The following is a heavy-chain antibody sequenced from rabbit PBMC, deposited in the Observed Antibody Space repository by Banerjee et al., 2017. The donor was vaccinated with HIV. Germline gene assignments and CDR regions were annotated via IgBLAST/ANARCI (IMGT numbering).Heavy chain of an antibody. CDR3: ARDVPGPTYAFDL. V-gene: IGHV1S28*01. CDR1: GFTISNYF. CDR2: INGGSGRT. D-gene: IGHD6-1*01. Sequence: QSLEESGGGLVQPGGSLKLSCKASGFTISNYFMNWVRQAPGKGLEWIAHINGGSGRTYYASWVNDRFTVASNTNENTVDLKMTSLTAADTATYFCARDVPGPTYAFDLWGPGTLVTVS. J-gene: IGHJ4*01.